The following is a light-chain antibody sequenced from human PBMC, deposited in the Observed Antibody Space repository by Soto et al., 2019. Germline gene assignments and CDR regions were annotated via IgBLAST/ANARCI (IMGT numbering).Light chain of an antibody. CDR3: QQYNDSFPYA. V-gene: IGKV1-5*03. Sequence: DIQMTQSPSTLSESVGDRVTITCRASQSISRWLAWYQQKPGAAPKLLIYEASTLESGVPSRFSGSRSGTEFTLTVSSLQPDDFSTYYCQQYNDSFPYAFGQGTQLEIK. J-gene: IGKJ2*01. CDR2: EAS. CDR1: QSISRW.